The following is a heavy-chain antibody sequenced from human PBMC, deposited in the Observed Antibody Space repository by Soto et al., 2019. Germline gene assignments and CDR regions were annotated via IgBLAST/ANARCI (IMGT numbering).Heavy chain of an antibody. J-gene: IGHJ6*02. CDR1: GGSISSSSYY. CDR2: IYYSGST. V-gene: IGHV4-39*01. CDR3: ASTRGGGYCSSTSCYWVYYYYGMDV. Sequence: PSETLSLTCTVSGGSISSSSYYWGWIRQPPGKGLEWIGSIYYSGSTYYNPSLKSRVTISVDTSKNQFSLKLSSVTAADTAVYYCASTRGGGYCSSTSCYWVYYYYGMDVWGQGTTVTVS. D-gene: IGHD2-2*01.